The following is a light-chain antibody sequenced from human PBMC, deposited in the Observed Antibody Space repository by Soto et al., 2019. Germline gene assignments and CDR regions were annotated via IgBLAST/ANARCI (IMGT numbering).Light chain of an antibody. Sequence: EIVLTQSPGTLSLSPGERATLSCRASQSVSSSYLAWYQQKPGQAPRLLIYGASSRATGIPDRFSGSGSGTDFNLTISRLEPEDFAVYYCQPYGSSQTWKFGQGTKVEIK. J-gene: IGKJ1*01. CDR1: QSVSSSY. CDR2: GAS. V-gene: IGKV3-20*01. CDR3: QPYGSSQTWK.